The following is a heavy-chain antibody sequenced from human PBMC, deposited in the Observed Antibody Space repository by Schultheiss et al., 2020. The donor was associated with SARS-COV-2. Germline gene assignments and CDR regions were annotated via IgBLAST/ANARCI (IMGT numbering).Heavy chain of an antibody. J-gene: IGHJ6*02. CDR2: MNHDGSDK. D-gene: IGHD4-23*01. V-gene: IGHV3-7*01. CDR1: GFIFSNYW. CDR3: ARDMAIRWSDYYYYGMDV. Sequence: GGSLRLSCAPSGFIFSNYWMSWVRQAPGKGLEWVANMNHDGSDKDYVDSVKGRFTISRDIAKNSMYLQMSSLRAEDSAMYYCARDMAIRWSDYYYYGMDVWGQGTTVTVSS.